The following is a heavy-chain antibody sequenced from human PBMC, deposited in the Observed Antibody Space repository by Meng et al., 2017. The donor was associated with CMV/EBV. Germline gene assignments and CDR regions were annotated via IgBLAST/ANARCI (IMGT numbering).Heavy chain of an antibody. J-gene: IGHJ6*02. V-gene: IGHV4-34*01. Sequence: SQTLSLTCAVYGGSFSGYYWSWIRQPPGKGLEWIGEINHSGSTNYNPSLKSRVTISVDTSKNQFSLKLSSVTAADTAVYYCARCCLGDNYDFWSGYFNYYYYYGMDVWGQGTTVTVSS. CDR2: INHSGST. CDR1: GGSFSGYY. D-gene: IGHD3-3*01. CDR3: ARCCLGDNYDFWSGYFNYYYYYGMDV.